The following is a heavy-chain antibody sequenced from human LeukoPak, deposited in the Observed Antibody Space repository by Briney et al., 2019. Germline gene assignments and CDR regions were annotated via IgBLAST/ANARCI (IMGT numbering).Heavy chain of an antibody. CDR2: IGAYNGDT. Sequence: GASVKVSCKPSGYTFTSFGISWVRQAPGQGLEWMGWIGAYNGDTNYAQKFQGRVTMTTDTSTSTAYMDLRSLRSDATAVYYCTRDHCRGDNCPSFDYWGQGTLVTVSS. J-gene: IGHJ4*02. CDR1: GYTFTSFG. V-gene: IGHV1-18*04. CDR3: TRDHCRGDNCPSFDY. D-gene: IGHD2-15*01.